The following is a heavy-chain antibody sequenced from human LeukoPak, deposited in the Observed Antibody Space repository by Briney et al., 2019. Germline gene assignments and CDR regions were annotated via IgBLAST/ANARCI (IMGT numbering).Heavy chain of an antibody. Sequence: PSETLSLTCAVYGGSFSGYYWSWIRQPPGKGLEWIGEINHSGSTNYNPSLKSRVTISVDTSKNQFSLKLSSATAADTAVYYCARGPAYYDFWSGYYTGYFQHWGQGTPVTVSS. CDR2: INHSGST. CDR3: ARGPAYYDFWSGYYTGYFQH. J-gene: IGHJ1*01. V-gene: IGHV4-34*01. CDR1: GGSFSGYY. D-gene: IGHD3-3*01.